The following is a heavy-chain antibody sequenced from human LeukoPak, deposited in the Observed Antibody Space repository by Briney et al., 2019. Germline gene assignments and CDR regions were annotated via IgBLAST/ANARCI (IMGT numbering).Heavy chain of an antibody. CDR1: GFTFSSYW. CDR3: ARVYYYTSGSRWGDYFDY. CDR2: IKPDGSEK. D-gene: IGHD3-10*01. Sequence: GGSLRLSCAASGFTFSSYWMSWVRQASGKGLEWVANIKPDGSEKYYVDSVKGRFTNSRDNAKNSLYLQVNSRRAEDTAVYYCARVYYYTSGSRWGDYFDYWGQGTLVTVSS. J-gene: IGHJ4*02. V-gene: IGHV3-7*01.